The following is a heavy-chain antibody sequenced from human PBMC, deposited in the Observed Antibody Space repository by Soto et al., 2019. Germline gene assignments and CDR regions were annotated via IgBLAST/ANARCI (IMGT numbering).Heavy chain of an antibody. CDR2: ISYDGRNN. CDR3: AGDRSGDVLAISLSAPPYFDS. D-gene: IGHD3-10*01. V-gene: IGHV3-30*01. CDR1: GFTFRSHA. Sequence: QEQLVESGGGVVQPGRSLRLSCTASGFTFRSHAMHWVRQAPGKGLEWVAVISYDGRNNYEADSVKGRFTISINNSKNTLYLQVNSLTTEGTAVYYWAGDRSGDVLAISLSAPPYFDSWCQGTLVTVSS. J-gene: IGHJ4*02.